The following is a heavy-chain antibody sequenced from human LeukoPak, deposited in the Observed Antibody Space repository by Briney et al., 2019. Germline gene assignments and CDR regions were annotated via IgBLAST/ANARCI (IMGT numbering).Heavy chain of an antibody. Sequence: PSETLSLTCTVSGGSISSSSYYWGWIRQPPGKGLEWIGSIYYSGSTYYDPSLKSRVTISVDTSKNQFSLKLSSVTAADTAVYYCAREPVEGLEWLLYRYAFVGFDYWGQGTLVTVSS. V-gene: IGHV4-39*07. J-gene: IGHJ4*02. CDR1: GGSISSSSYY. CDR2: IYYSGST. CDR3: AREPVEGLEWLLYRYAFVGFDY. D-gene: IGHD3-3*01.